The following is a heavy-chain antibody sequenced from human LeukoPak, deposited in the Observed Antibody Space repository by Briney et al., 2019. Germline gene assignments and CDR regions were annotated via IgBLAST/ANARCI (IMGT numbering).Heavy chain of an antibody. D-gene: IGHD6-19*01. Sequence: ASVKDSCKASGYTFTGYYMHWVRQAPGQGLEWMGWINPNSGGTNYAQNFQDRVTMTRDTSISTAYMELSRLRSDDTAVYYCARVAVAGTRGAFDYWGQGTLVTVSS. CDR3: ARVAVAGTRGAFDY. CDR1: GYTFTGYY. V-gene: IGHV1-2*02. CDR2: INPNSGGT. J-gene: IGHJ4*02.